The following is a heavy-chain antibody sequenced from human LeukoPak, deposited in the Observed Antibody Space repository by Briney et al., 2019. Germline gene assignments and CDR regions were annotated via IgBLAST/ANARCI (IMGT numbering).Heavy chain of an antibody. J-gene: IGHJ6*03. CDR2: IYYSGST. Sequence: PSETLSLTCTVSGGSISSSSYYWGWIRQPPGKGLEWIGSIYYSGSTYYNPSLKSRVTISVDTSKNQFSLKLSSVTAADTVVYYCASGSYYELYYYYMDVWGKGTTVTVSS. CDR1: GGSISSSSYY. V-gene: IGHV4-39*07. D-gene: IGHD1-26*01. CDR3: ASGSYYELYYYYMDV.